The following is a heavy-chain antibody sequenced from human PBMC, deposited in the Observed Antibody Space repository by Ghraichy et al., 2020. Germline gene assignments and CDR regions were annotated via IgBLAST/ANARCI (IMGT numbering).Heavy chain of an antibody. CDR3: ARGLGRITIFGVVIRGSRELGY. CDR2: MNPNSGNT. Sequence: ASVKVSCKASGYTFTSYDINWVRQATGQGLEWMGWMNPNSGNTGYAQKFQGRVTMTRNTSISTAYMELSSLRSEDTAVYYCARGLGRITIFGVVIRGSRELGYWGQGTLVTVSS. D-gene: IGHD3-3*01. CDR1: GYTFTSYD. V-gene: IGHV1-8*01. J-gene: IGHJ4*02.